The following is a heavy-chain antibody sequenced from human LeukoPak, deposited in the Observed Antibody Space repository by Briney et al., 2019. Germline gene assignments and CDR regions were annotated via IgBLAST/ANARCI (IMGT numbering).Heavy chain of an antibody. CDR1: GSSISSGGYY. Sequence: PSETLSLTCTVSGSSISSGGYYWSWIRQHPGKGLEWIGYIYYSGSTYYNPSLKSRVTISVDTSKNQFSLKLSSVTAADTAVYYCARGVTYSSSWFDYWGQGTLVTVSS. V-gene: IGHV4-31*03. D-gene: IGHD6-13*01. CDR2: IYYSGST. CDR3: ARGVTYSSSWFDY. J-gene: IGHJ4*02.